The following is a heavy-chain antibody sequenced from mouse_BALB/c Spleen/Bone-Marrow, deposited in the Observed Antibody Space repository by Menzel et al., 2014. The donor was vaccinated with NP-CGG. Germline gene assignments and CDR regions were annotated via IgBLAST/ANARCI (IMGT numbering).Heavy chain of an antibody. J-gene: IGHJ2*01. Sequence: VQLQQSGAELMKPGASVKISCKATGYTFSSYWIDWVNQRPGHGLEWIGEILPGSGSTNYNEKFKGKATFTADTSSNTSYMQLSSLTSEDSAVYYCARSTGTWDYWGQGTTLTVPS. CDR1: GYTFSSYW. D-gene: IGHD4-1*02. V-gene: IGHV1-9*01. CDR2: ILPGSGST. CDR3: ARSTGTWDY.